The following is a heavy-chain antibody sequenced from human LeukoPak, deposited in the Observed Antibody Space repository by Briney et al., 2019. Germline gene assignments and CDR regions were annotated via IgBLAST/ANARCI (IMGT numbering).Heavy chain of an antibody. V-gene: IGHV3-23*01. CDR3: AKDRTDRSY. Sequence: GGSLRLSCAASGSTFSSYAMNWVRQAPGKGLEWVSAISGSGGSTYYADSVKGRFTISRDNSKSMLSLQMNSLRAEDTAVYYCAKDRTDRSYWGQGTLVTVSS. CDR1: GSTFSSYA. CDR2: ISGSGGST. J-gene: IGHJ4*02. D-gene: IGHD1-14*01.